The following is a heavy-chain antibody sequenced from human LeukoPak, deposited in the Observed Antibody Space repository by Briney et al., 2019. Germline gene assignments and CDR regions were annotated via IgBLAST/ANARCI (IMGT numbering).Heavy chain of an antibody. Sequence: KPSETLSLTCTVSGGSISSYYWSWIRQPPGRGLEWIGHIHYSGSTNYNPSLKSRVTISVDTSKNQFSLKLSSVTAADTAIYYCARDGQSAIRGYHFDYWGQGTLVTVPS. CDR2: IHYSGST. D-gene: IGHD3-10*01. J-gene: IGHJ4*02. V-gene: IGHV4-59*01. CDR3: ARDGQSAIRGYHFDY. CDR1: GGSISSYY.